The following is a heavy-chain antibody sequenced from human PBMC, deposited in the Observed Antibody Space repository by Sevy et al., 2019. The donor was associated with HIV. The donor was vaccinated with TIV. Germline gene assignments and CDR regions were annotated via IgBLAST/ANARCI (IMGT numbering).Heavy chain of an antibody. CDR3: ARGGDYDILTGYNP. Sequence: GGSLRLSCAASGFTFSSYWMSWVRQAPGKGLEWVANIKQDGSEKYYVDSVKGRFTNSRDNAKNSLYLKMNSLRAEDTAVYYCARGGDYDILTGYNPWGQGTLVTVSS. V-gene: IGHV3-7*03. CDR1: GFTFSSYW. CDR2: IKQDGSEK. J-gene: IGHJ5*02. D-gene: IGHD3-9*01.